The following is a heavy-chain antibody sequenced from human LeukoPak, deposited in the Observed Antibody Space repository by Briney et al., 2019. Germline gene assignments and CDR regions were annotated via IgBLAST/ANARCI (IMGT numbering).Heavy chain of an antibody. CDR2: IYTSGYT. CDR3: ARTVAVSTYRNFDF. J-gene: IGHJ4*02. CDR1: GDSLSTSY. D-gene: IGHD5/OR15-5a*01. V-gene: IGHV4-4*07. Sequence: SETLSLTCTVSGDSLSTSYWSWVRQPAGKGLEWIGRIYTSGYTNYNPSLRSRVTMSVDTSKNQFSLKLSSVTAADTAVYYCARTVAVSTYRNFDFWGQGTLVTVSS.